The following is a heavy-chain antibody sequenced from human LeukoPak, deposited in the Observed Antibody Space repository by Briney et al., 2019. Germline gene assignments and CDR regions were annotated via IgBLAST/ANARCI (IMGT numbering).Heavy chain of an antibody. CDR2: IHPSGGAT. Sequence: GASVKVSCKASGYTFTNYYMHWVRQAPGQGLEWMGVIHPSGGATRYAQKFQGRVTMTRGTSTSTVYIQLSSLRSEDTAVYYCARGQIFETMDVWGQGTTVTVS. CDR1: GYTFTNYY. D-gene: IGHD3-3*01. V-gene: IGHV1-46*01. J-gene: IGHJ6*02. CDR3: ARGQIFETMDV.